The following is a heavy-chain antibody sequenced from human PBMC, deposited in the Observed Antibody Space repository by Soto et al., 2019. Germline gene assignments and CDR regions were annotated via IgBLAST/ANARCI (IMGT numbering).Heavy chain of an antibody. CDR1: GFTFSSYA. D-gene: IGHD6-19*01. Sequence: QVQLVESGGGVVQPGRSLRLSSAASGFTFSSYAMHWVRQAPGKGLEWVAVISYDGSNKYYADSVKGRFTISRDNSKNTLYLQMNSLRAEDTAVYYCARETYSSGWTPTFDYWGQGTLVTVSS. V-gene: IGHV3-30-3*01. CDR2: ISYDGSNK. CDR3: ARETYSSGWTPTFDY. J-gene: IGHJ4*02.